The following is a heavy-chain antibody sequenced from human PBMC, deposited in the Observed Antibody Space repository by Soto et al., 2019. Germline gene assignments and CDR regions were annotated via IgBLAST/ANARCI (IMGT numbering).Heavy chain of an antibody. Sequence: QVQLQESGPGLVKPSQTLSLNCTVSGGSISSGDYYWSWIRQPPGKGLVWIGYIYYSGSTYYNPSLKIRVTISVDTSKNHFSLKLSSVTAADTAVYYCARGLLTIFRLVYYYYYGMDVCGQGTTVTVTS. V-gene: IGHV4-30-4*01. CDR2: IYYSGST. D-gene: IGHD3-3*01. CDR3: ARGLLTIFRLVYYYYYGMDV. CDR1: GGSISSGDYY. J-gene: IGHJ6*02.